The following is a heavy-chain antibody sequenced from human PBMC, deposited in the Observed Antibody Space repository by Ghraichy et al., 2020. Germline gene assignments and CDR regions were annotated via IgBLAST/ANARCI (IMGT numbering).Heavy chain of an antibody. V-gene: IGHV4-4*07. D-gene: IGHD6-13*01. J-gene: IGHJ2*01. CDR3: ARQISRSYWYFDL. Sequence: TLSLTCTVSGGSIKSDYWSWIRQSAGKGLEWIGRFYGSGSTTYNPSLKSRVTMSVDTPKNQFSLKLTSVTAADTAVYYCARQISRSYWYFDLWGRGTLVTVSS. CDR1: GGSIKSDY. CDR2: FYGSGST.